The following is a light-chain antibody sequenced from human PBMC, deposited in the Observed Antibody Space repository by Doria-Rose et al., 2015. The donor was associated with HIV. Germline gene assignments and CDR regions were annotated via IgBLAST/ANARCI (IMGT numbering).Light chain of an antibody. CDR1: QSLLYTSKNY. V-gene: IGKV4-1*01. CDR2: WAS. J-gene: IGKJ3*01. CDR3: QQYYDTPS. Sequence: DIRLTQSPESLGMSLGERATLNCKSNQSLLYTSKNYLAWYQQEPEQPPKLLIYWASTRQSGVPARLSGSGSGTDFTLAISSLEAEDVAVYYCQQYYDTPSFGPGTTVDIK.